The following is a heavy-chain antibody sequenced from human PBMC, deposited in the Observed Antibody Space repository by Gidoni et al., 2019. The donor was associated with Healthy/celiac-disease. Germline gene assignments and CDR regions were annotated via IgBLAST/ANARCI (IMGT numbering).Heavy chain of an antibody. CDR3: AAAPGMMATTKMPPSGY. D-gene: IGHD5-12*01. CDR2: IVVGSVNT. J-gene: IGHJ4*02. V-gene: IGHV1-58*01. CDR1: GFTFTISG. Sequence: HMQLVQSGPEVKKPGTSVKVSCKASGFTFTISGVPGVRQDRGQRLEWIGWIVVGSVNTNYEQKFQERVTITRDMATSTANMELSSLRSEDTAVYYCAAAPGMMATTKMPPSGYWGQGTLVTVSS.